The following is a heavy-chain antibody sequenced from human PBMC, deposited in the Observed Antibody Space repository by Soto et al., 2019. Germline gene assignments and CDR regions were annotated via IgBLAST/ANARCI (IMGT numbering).Heavy chain of an antibody. D-gene: IGHD2-2*02. CDR3: ARFVRSCSCTTCYTRAGV. CDR2: IYSSGST. J-gene: IGHJ6*02. V-gene: IGHV4-61*01. CDR1: GGSVSSDTHY. Sequence: SVTLSLTCTVSGGSVSSDTHYWSWIRQPPGKRLERIGFIYSSGSTNYNTYLKSRVTMSVDTCKNQFSLKLSSVIVADTAVYHCARFVRSCSCTTCYTRAGVRGQGTTVTVPS.